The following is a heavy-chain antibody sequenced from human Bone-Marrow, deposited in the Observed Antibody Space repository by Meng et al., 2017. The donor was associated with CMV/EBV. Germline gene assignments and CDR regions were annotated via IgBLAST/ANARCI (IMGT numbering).Heavy chain of an antibody. D-gene: IGHD3-3*01. CDR3: AKDRLEWLSVKVRGGPDAFDI. J-gene: IGHJ3*02. CDR1: GFTFSSYG. V-gene: IGHV3-30*02. Sequence: GESLKISCAASGFTFSSYGMHWVRQAPGKGLEWVAFIRYDGSNKYYADSVKGRFTISRDNSKNTLYLQMNSLRAEDTAVYYCAKDRLEWLSVKVRGGPDAFDIWGQGTMVTIS. CDR2: IRYDGSNK.